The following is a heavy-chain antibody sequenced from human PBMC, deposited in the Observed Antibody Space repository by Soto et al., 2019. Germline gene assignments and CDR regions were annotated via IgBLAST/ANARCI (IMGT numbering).Heavy chain of an antibody. CDR3: THRICDRSCSWDVGYCDY. Sequence: PSETLSLTCTVFGGSFIDSSWNWIRPAPGKGLEWIGEIHHSGISNYNPSLKSRLSVTKDSSRNQVVLTMTNVDPVDTVTYYCTHRICDRSCSWDVGYCDYWGQGTLVPAPQ. D-gene: IGHD2-15*01. V-gene: IGHV4-34*03. CDR1: GGSFIDSS. CDR2: IHHSGIS. J-gene: IGHJ4*02.